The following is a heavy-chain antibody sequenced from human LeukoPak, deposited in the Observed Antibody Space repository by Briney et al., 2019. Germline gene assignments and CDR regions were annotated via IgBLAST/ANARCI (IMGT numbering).Heavy chain of an antibody. CDR2: IYPGDSDT. Sequence: GESLQISSQGPRYRFTSYWIGWVRPIPGKGLAWMGIIYPGDSDTRYSPSFQGQVTLSADKSISTAYLQWTSLKASDTAMYYCASAMVRGVIITADAFDIWGQGTMVTVSS. CDR3: ASAMVRGVIITADAFDI. CDR1: RYRFTSYW. V-gene: IGHV5-51*01. J-gene: IGHJ3*02. D-gene: IGHD3-10*01.